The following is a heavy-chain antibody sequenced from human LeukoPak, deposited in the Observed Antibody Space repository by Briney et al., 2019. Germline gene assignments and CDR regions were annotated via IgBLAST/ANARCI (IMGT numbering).Heavy chain of an antibody. Sequence: PSETLSLTCTVSGGSISSYYWSWIRQPPGKGLEWIGYIYYSGSTNYNPSLKSRVTISVDTSKNQFSLKLSSVTAADTAVYYCAKGRVGHSPGYYYGNDAFDIWGQGTMVTVSS. CDR2: IYYSGST. CDR1: GGSISSYY. J-gene: IGHJ3*02. CDR3: AKGRVGHSPGYYYGNDAFDI. V-gene: IGHV4-59*01. D-gene: IGHD3-22*01.